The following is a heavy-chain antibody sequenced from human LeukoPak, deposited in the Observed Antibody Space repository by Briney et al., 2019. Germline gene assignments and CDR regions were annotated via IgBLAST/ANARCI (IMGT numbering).Heavy chain of an antibody. CDR1: GYTFTSYY. Sequence: GASVKVSCKASGYTFTSYYMHWVRQAPGQGLEWMGIINPSGGSTSYAQKFQGRVTMTRDTSTSTVYMELNSLRAEDTAVYYCAAAPYDYYDSSGYYYVFDYWGQGTLVTVSS. D-gene: IGHD3-22*01. CDR3: AAAPYDYYDSSGYYYVFDY. J-gene: IGHJ4*02. V-gene: IGHV1-46*01. CDR2: INPSGGST.